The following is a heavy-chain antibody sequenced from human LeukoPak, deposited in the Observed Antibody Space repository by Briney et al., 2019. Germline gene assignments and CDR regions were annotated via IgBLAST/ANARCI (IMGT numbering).Heavy chain of an antibody. V-gene: IGHV1-2*02. CDR2: INPNSGGT. Sequence: GASVKVSCKASGYTFTGYYMHWVRQAPGQGLEWMGWINPNSGGTNYAQKFQGRVTMTRDTSISTAYMELSRLRSDDTAVYYCARVFVLVGATFGEEGPDYWGQGTLVTVSS. D-gene: IGHD1-26*01. CDR3: ARVFVLVGATFGEEGPDY. J-gene: IGHJ4*02. CDR1: GYTFTGYY.